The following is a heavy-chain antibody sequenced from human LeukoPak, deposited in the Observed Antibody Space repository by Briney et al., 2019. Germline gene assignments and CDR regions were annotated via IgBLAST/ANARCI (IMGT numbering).Heavy chain of an antibody. Sequence: GGSLRLSCAASGFTFSSYGMHWVRQAPGKGLEWVAVIWYDGSNKYYADSVKGRFTISRDNSKNTLYLQMNSLRAEDTAVYYCAKEGYYGSGSYWDYWGQGTLVTVSS. V-gene: IGHV3-33*06. CDR3: AKEGYYGSGSYWDY. D-gene: IGHD3-10*01. J-gene: IGHJ4*02. CDR2: IWYDGSNK. CDR1: GFTFSSYG.